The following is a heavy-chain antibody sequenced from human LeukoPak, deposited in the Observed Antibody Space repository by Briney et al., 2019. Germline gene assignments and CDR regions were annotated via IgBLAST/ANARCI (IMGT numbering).Heavy chain of an antibody. J-gene: IGHJ1*01. Sequence: RGSLRLSCAASGFTFSDYYMTWIRQAPGKGLEWLSYISPSSSSTIYADPVKGRFTISRDNAKNSLYLQMDSLRAEDTAVYYCARERRLSDWGQGTLVTVSS. CDR2: ISPSSSST. CDR3: ARERRLSD. CDR1: GFTFSDYY. V-gene: IGHV3-11*06. D-gene: IGHD6-25*01.